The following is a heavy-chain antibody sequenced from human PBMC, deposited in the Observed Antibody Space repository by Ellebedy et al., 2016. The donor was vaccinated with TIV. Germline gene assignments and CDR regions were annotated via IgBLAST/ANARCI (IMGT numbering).Heavy chain of an antibody. CDR2: IKQDGSKR. V-gene: IGHV3-7*01. CDR1: GFTFNSYW. J-gene: IGHJ6*03. CDR3: ARFSRGAPFADYLYFMDV. Sequence: ESLKISCAASGFTFNSYWMSWVRQAPGKGLEWVANIKQDGSKRFYVDSVKGRFTLSRDNAMNSLYLHINSLRAEDTAVYYCARFSRGAPFADYLYFMDVWGKGITVIVSS. D-gene: IGHD3-10*01.